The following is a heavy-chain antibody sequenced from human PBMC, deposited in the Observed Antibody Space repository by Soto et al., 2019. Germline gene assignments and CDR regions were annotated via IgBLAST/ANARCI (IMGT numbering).Heavy chain of an antibody. CDR2: INAGNGNT. J-gene: IGHJ6*03. Sequence: ASVKVSCKASGYTFTSYAMHWVRQAPGQRLEWMGWINAGNGNTKYSQKFQGRVTITRDTSASKAYMELSSLRSEDTAVYYCARDGYSSGWYGYYYYYYMDVWGKGTTVTVSS. D-gene: IGHD6-19*01. V-gene: IGHV1-3*01. CDR1: GYTFTSYA. CDR3: ARDGYSSGWYGYYYYYYMDV.